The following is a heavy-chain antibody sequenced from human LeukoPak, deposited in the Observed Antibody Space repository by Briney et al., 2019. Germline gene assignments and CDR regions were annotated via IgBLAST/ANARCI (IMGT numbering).Heavy chain of an antibody. CDR2: ISYSGST. CDR3: ARRGVEMAPVRPDNWFDP. D-gene: IGHD5-24*01. V-gene: IGHV4-59*08. J-gene: IGHJ5*02. Sequence: SETLSLTCTVSGGSISSSYWGWIRQPPGKGLEWIGYISYSGSTKYNPSLTSRVTLSVDTSKNQFSLKVNPVTAADTAVYYCARRGVEMAPVRPDNWFDPWGQGTLVTVSS. CDR1: GGSISSSY.